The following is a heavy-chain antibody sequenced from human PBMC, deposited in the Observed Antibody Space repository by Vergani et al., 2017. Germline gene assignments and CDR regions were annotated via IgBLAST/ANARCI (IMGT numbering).Heavy chain of an antibody. CDR3: ARAGSSGWSDREYGMDV. CDR1: GFTFSSYS. Sequence: EVQLVESGGGLVQPGGSLRLSCAASGFTFSSYSMNWVRQAPGKGLEWVSYISSSSSTIYYADSVKGRFTISRDNAKNSLYLQMNSLRAEDTAVYYCARAGSSGWSDREYGMDVWGQGP. CDR2: ISSSSSTI. J-gene: IGHJ6*02. V-gene: IGHV3-48*01. D-gene: IGHD6-19*01.